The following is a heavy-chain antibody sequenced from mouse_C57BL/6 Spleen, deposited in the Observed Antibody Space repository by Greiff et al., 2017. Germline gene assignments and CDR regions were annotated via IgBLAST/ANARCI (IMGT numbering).Heavy chain of an antibody. CDR2: ISSGGDYI. CDR1: GFTFSSYA. D-gene: IGHD3-2*02. J-gene: IGHJ2*01. CDR3: TRAGTAQEASYLDY. V-gene: IGHV5-9-1*02. Sequence: EVMLVESGEGLVKPGGSLKLSCAASGFTFSSYAMSWVRQTPEKRLEWVAYISSGGDYIYYADTVKGRFTISRDNARNTLYLQMSSLKSEDTAMYYCTRAGTAQEASYLDYWGQGTTLTVSS.